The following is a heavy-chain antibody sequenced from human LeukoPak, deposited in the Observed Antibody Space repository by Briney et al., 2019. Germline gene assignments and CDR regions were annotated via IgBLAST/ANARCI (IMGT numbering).Heavy chain of an antibody. Sequence: PGGSLRLSCAASGFTFSSYGMHWVRQAPGKGLEWVAVISYDGSNKYYADSVKGRFTISRDNSKNTLYLQMNSLRAEDTAVYYCAKDAHAIKNYYYMDVWGKGTTVTVSS. D-gene: IGHD5-12*01. J-gene: IGHJ6*03. CDR3: AKDAHAIKNYYYMDV. V-gene: IGHV3-30*18. CDR1: GFTFSSYG. CDR2: ISYDGSNK.